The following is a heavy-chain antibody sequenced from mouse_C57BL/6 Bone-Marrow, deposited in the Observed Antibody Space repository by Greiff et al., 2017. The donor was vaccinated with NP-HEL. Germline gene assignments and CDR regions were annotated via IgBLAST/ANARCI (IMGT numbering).Heavy chain of an antibody. Sequence: LQQSGAELVRPGASVKLSCTASGFNIKDDYMHWVKQRPEQGLEWIGWIDPENGDTEYASKFQGKATITADTSSNTAYLQLSSLTSEDTAVYYCTTYYGSSWDYWGQGTTLTVSS. CDR2: IDPENGDT. V-gene: IGHV14-4*01. J-gene: IGHJ2*01. CDR3: TTYYGSSWDY. CDR1: GFNIKDDY. D-gene: IGHD1-1*01.